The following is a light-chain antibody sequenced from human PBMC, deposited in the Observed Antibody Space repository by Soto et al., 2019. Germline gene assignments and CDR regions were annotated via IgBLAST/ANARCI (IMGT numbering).Light chain of an antibody. CDR1: SSNIGANYD. Sequence: QTVVTQPPSVSGASGQRVTISCTGSSSNIGANYDVHWYQQLPGTAPKLLIYGNTSRPSGVPDRFSGSNSGNPATLTISRVEVGDEADYYCQVWDSGRDGPIFGGGTKVTVL. V-gene: IGLV1-40*01. CDR2: GNT. CDR3: QVWDSGRDGPI. J-gene: IGLJ2*01.